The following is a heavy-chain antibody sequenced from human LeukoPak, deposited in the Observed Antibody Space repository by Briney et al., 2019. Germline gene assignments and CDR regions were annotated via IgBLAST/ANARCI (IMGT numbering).Heavy chain of an antibody. CDR2: VYYNGGT. CDR3: ARLFDDSNYFDY. V-gene: IGHV4-59*08. CDR1: GGSFRGYY. D-gene: IGHD4-11*01. J-gene: IGHJ4*02. Sequence: AETLSLTCAVYGGSFRGYYWNWIRQPPGKGLEWIGFVYYNGGTNYKPSLRSRVTISVDTPKNQFPLKLSSVTAADTAVYYCARLFDDSNYFDYWGQGTLITVSS.